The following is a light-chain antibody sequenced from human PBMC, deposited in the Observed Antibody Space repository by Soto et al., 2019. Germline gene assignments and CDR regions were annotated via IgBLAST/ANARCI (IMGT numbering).Light chain of an antibody. Sequence: ETVLTQSPGTLSLSPGERATLSCRASQSVSSSYLAWYQQKPGEAPRLLIYDASSRATGIPDRVSGSGSGTDFPLTISRLEPEDFAVYYCQQYVRSPPSWTFGQGTKVEIK. CDR2: DAS. V-gene: IGKV3-20*01. CDR1: QSVSSSY. J-gene: IGKJ1*01. CDR3: QQYVRSPPSWT.